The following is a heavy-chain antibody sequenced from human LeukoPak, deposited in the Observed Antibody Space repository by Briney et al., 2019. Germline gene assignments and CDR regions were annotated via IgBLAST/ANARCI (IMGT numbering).Heavy chain of an antibody. D-gene: IGHD3-10*01. CDR2: IYYSGST. J-gene: IGHJ5*02. CDR3: ARGRGEGRGISMVRGVRAPSFNWFDP. V-gene: IGHV4-39*07. Sequence: SETLSLTCTVSGGSISSYYWSWIRQPPGKGLEGIGSIYYSGSTYYNPSLKSRVTISVDTSKNQFSLKLSSVTAADTAVYYCARGRGEGRGISMVRGVRAPSFNWFDPWGHGTLVTVSS. CDR1: GGSISSYY.